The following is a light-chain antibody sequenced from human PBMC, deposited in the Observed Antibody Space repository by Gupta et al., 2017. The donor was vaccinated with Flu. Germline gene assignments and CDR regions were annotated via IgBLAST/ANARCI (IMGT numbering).Light chain of an antibody. CDR1: QDIKKY. Sequence: SPSSLSVSVGDRVTITCQATQDIKKYLNWYQQKPGKAPKLLMYDASNLETGVPSRFGGSGSGTDFSLTISSLQAEDIGTYYCQQYESLPTFGQGTKVEIK. V-gene: IGKV1-33*01. CDR3: QQYESLPT. J-gene: IGKJ1*01. CDR2: DAS.